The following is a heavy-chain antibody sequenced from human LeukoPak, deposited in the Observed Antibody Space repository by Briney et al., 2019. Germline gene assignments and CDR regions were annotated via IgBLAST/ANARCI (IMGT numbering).Heavy chain of an antibody. D-gene: IGHD5-24*01. V-gene: IGHV4-39*01. CDR3: ARHGEMAVITHLDY. J-gene: IGHJ4*02. CDR1: GVSISRTTYY. CDR2: IYYTGST. Sequence: SETLSLTCTVSGVSISRTTYYWGWIRQPPGKGLEWIGTIYYTGSTYYSPSLKRRVTISVDTSKNQFSLKLISVTAADTAVYYCARHGEMAVITHLDYWGQGTLVTVSS.